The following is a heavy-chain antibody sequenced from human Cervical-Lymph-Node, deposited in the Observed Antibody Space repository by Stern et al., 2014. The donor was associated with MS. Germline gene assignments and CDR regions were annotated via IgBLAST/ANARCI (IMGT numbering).Heavy chain of an antibody. CDR2: IYYSGST. CDR3: AMEDIVVVPAAIGWFDP. J-gene: IGHJ5*02. V-gene: IGHV4-39*01. CDR1: GGSISSSSYY. Sequence: QVQLQESGPGLVKPSETLSLTCTVSGGSISSSSYYWGWIRQPPGKGLEWLGSIYYSGSTYYNPSLKSRVTIYVDTSKNQFSLQLSSGTAADTAVYYCAMEDIVVVPAAIGWFDPWGQGTLVTVSS. D-gene: IGHD2-2*01.